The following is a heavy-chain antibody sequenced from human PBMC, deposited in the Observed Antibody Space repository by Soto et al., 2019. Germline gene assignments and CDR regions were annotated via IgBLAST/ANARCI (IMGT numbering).Heavy chain of an antibody. CDR2: IGASGAGT. D-gene: IGHD1-26*01. J-gene: IGHJ4*02. V-gene: IGHV3-23*01. CDR3: ALRKTGSFFDY. CDR1: GFTFSTCA. Sequence: EVQLLESGGGLVQPGGSLRLSCAASGFTFSTCAMSWVRQAPGKGLDWVSAIGASGAGTYYADSVKGRFTISRDNSKNTLHLQMNNLRAEDTAVYYCALRKTGSFFDYWGQGTLVTVSS.